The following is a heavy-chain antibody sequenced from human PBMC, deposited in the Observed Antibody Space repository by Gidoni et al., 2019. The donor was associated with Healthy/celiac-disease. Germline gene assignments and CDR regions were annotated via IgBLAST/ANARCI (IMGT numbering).Heavy chain of an antibody. D-gene: IGHD3-16*01. Sequence: EVQLVESGGGLVKPGGSLRLSCAASGFTFSTYTMNWVRQAPGKGLEWVSSISGGSNYIYYADSMKGRFTISRDNAKNSLYLKMDSLRAEDTAVYYCARDLGGSSPSYWGQGTLVTVSS. J-gene: IGHJ4*02. V-gene: IGHV3-21*01. CDR2: ISGGSNYI. CDR1: GFTFSTYT. CDR3: ARDLGGSSPSY.